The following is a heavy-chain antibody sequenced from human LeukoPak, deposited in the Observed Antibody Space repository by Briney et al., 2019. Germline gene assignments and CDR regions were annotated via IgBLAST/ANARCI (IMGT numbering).Heavy chain of an antibody. V-gene: IGHV1-18*04. CDR1: RYMFIDYY. D-gene: IGHD2-2*01. Sequence: ASVKVSCKASRYMFIDYYIHWVRRAPGQGLEWMGWISAYNGNTNYAQKLQGRVTMTTDTSTSTAYMELRSLRSDDTAVYYCARDQTRPDRDCSSTNCYQRSGPPLDYWGQGTLVTVSS. CDR2: ISAYNGNT. CDR3: ARDQTRPDRDCSSTNCYQRSGPPLDY. J-gene: IGHJ4*02.